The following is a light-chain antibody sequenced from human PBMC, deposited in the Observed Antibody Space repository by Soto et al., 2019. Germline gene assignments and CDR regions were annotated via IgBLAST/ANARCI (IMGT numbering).Light chain of an antibody. Sequence: EIVLTQSPATLSSFPGDRVTLSCRASQAVNTRLAWYQHKPGQAPRLLIYLASNRAAGVPARFSGSGSGTDFTLTISDVEPEDFAVYYCQQYRNWPRTFGQGTKVEIK. CDR3: QQYRNWPRT. CDR1: QAVNTR. V-gene: IGKV3-11*01. CDR2: LAS. J-gene: IGKJ1*01.